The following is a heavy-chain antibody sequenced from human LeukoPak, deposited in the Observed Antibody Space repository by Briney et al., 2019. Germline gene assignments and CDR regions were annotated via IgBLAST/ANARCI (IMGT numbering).Heavy chain of an antibody. CDR2: INPSSGAT. D-gene: IGHD3-10*01. V-gene: IGHV1-2*02. CDR1: GGTFSSYA. J-gene: IGHJ4*02. CDR3: IRGPGHYFDY. Sequence: ASVKVSCKASGGTFSSYAISWVRQAPGQGLEWMGWINPSSGATNYAQKFQGRVTMTGDTSVSTAYMELTRLRSDDSAVFYCIRGPGHYFDYWGQGTVVTVPS.